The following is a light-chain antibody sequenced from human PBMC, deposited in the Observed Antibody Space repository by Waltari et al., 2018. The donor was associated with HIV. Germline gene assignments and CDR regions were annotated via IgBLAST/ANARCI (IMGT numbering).Light chain of an antibody. CDR3: QQSYGTPRT. Sequence: DIQMTQSPSSLSASVGDRVTITCRASQSISSYLNWYQQKPGKAPKLLIFAASSLQSGVPFRFSGSGSGTDFTLTISSLQPEDFATYYCQQSYGTPRTFGQGTKVEIK. CDR2: AAS. V-gene: IGKV1-39*01. J-gene: IGKJ1*01. CDR1: QSISSY.